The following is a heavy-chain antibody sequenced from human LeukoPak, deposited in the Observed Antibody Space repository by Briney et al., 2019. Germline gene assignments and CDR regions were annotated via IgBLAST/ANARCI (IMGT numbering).Heavy chain of an antibody. J-gene: IGHJ4*02. V-gene: IGHV4-59*01. CDR1: GGSISSYY. Sequence: SETLSLTCTVSGGSISSYYWSWIRQPPGKGLEWIGYIYYSGSTNYNPSLKSRVTISVDTSKNQFSLKLSSVTAADTAVYYCARRIVGATDYFDYWGQGTLVTVSS. D-gene: IGHD1-26*01. CDR3: ARRIVGATDYFDY. CDR2: IYYSGST.